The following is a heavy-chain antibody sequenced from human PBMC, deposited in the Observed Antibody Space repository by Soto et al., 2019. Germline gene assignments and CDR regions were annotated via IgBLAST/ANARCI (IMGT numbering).Heavy chain of an antibody. D-gene: IGHD3-16*01. J-gene: IGHJ4*02. CDR2: IYYSGST. Sequence: QLQLQESGPGLVKPSETLSLTCTVYGGSISSSSYYWGWIRQPPGKGLEWIGSIYYSGSTYYNPSLKSRVTISVDTSKNQFSLKLSSVTAADTAVYYCARPFLEGGAYYFDYWGQGTLVTVSS. V-gene: IGHV4-39*01. CDR1: GGSISSSSYY. CDR3: ARPFLEGGAYYFDY.